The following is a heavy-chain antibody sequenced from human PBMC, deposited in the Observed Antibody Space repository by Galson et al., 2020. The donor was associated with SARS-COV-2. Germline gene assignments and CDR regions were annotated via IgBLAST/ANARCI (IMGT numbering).Heavy chain of an antibody. CDR2: IYTGGTI. D-gene: IGHD3-9*01. CDR3: ARATWRTGYYSYYFDY. CDR1: GFTVSSNY. J-gene: IGHJ4*02. V-gene: IGHV3-66*01. Sequence: TGGSLRLSCAASGFTVSSNYMNWVRQAPGKGLEWVAVIYTGGTIYYADSVKGRFTISRDNSKNTLYLQMNSLRVDDTAVYYCARATWRTGYYSYYFDYWGQGTLVTVSS.